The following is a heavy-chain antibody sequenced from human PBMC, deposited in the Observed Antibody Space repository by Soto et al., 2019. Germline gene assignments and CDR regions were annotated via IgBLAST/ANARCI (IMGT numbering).Heavy chain of an antibody. CDR2: IYYSGST. V-gene: IGHV4-59*08. CDR3: ARQLKGPNWFDP. Sequence: SETLSLTCTVSGGSISSYYWSWIRQPPGKGLEWIGYIYYSGSTNYSPSLKSRVTISVDTSKNQFSLKLSSVTAADTAVYYCARQLKGPNWFDPWGQGTLVTVLL. J-gene: IGHJ5*02. CDR1: GGSISSYY.